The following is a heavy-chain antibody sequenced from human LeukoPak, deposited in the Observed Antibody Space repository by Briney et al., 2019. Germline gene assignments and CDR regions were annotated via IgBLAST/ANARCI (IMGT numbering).Heavy chain of an antibody. CDR1: GYIFDLYY. CDR2: IYPGDSDT. V-gene: IGHV5-51*01. D-gene: IGHD3-3*01. J-gene: IGHJ3*01. Sequence: GESLKISCRGSGYIFDLYYIGWVRPMPGKGLEWMGIIYPGDSDTKYNPSFQGQVTMSADKSMNTAYLHWNNLKASDSATYYCARRRGSGYYSFDVWGQGTIVTVSS. CDR3: ARRRGSGYYSFDV.